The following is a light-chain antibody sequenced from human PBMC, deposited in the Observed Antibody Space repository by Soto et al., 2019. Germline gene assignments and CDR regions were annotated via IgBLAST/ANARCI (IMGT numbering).Light chain of an antibody. CDR1: QTFNNY. Sequence: DIQLTQSPSTLSASVGDRVTITCRASQTFNNYLAWYQHKPGIAPKLLIYDASTLESGVPSRFSGSASGTEFTLTITSLQPDDLAMYYCQEYTTYPYTLGQGTKLEI. J-gene: IGKJ2*01. CDR3: QEYTTYPYT. CDR2: DAS. V-gene: IGKV1-5*01.